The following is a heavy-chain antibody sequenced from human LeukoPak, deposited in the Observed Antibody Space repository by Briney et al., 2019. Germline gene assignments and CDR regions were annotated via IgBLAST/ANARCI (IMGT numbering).Heavy chain of an antibody. CDR1: GGSISSYY. CDR2: IYYSGST. D-gene: IGHD2-8*01. V-gene: IGHV4-59*01. J-gene: IGHJ3*02. Sequence: SETLSLTCTVSGGSISSYYWSWIRQPPGKGLEWIGYIYYSGSTNYNPSLKSRVTISVDTSKNQFSLKLSSVTAADTAVYYCARVQYCTNGVCYFDAFDIWGQGTMVTVSS. CDR3: ARVQYCTNGVCYFDAFDI.